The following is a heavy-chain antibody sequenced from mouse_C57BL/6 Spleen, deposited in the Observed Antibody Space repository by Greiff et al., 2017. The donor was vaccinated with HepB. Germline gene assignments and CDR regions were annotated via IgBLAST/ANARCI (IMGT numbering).Heavy chain of an antibody. CDR3: ARRYSYAMDY. Sequence: QVQLQQSGAELVRPGTSVKVSCKASGYAFTNYLIEWVKQRPGQGLEWIGVINPGSGGTNYNEKFKGKATLTADKSSSTAYMQLSSLTSEDSAVYFCARRYSYAMDYWGQGTSVTVSS. V-gene: IGHV1-54*01. CDR1: GYAFTNYL. D-gene: IGHD2-12*01. J-gene: IGHJ4*01. CDR2: INPGSGGT.